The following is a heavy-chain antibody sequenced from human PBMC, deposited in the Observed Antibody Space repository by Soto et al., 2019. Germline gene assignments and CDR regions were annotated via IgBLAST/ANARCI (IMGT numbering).Heavy chain of an antibody. CDR3: TTDDGGLTGYDFWSGYYRHRPAGFVI. Sequence: GGSLRLACAASGFTFSNAWMSWVRQAPGKGLEWVGRIKSKTDGGTTDYAAPVKGRFTISRDDSKNTLYLQMNSLKTEDTAVYYCTTDDGGLTGYDFWSGYYRHRPAGFVIWGHRTMVTVPS. V-gene: IGHV3-15*01. D-gene: IGHD3-3*01. CDR2: IKSKTDGGTT. J-gene: IGHJ3*02. CDR1: GFTFSNAW.